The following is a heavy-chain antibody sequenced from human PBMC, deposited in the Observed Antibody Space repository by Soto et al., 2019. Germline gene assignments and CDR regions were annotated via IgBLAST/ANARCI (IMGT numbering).Heavy chain of an antibody. Sequence: QVQLVESGGGVVQPGRSLRVSCAASGFTFSIYAMHWVRQAPGTGLEWVAVISYDGTKTYYADSVKGRFTISRDNSKNAAQPPRMAIRDADTAVYYCARERGTRREGLIDPFDYWGQGTVVTGS. V-gene: IGHV3-30*03. J-gene: IGHJ4*02. D-gene: IGHD1-26*01. CDR3: ARERGTRREGLIDPFDY. CDR2: ISYDGTKT. CDR1: GFTFSIYA.